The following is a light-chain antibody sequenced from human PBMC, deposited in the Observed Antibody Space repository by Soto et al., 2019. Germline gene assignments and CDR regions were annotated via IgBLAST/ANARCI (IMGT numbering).Light chain of an antibody. Sequence: QSVLTQPPSVSGAPGQRVTISCTGSSSNIGAGYDVHWYQQLPGTAPKLLIYGNSNRPSGVPDRFSSSKSGTSASLAITGLQAEDEADYYCQSHDSSLSGYVVFGGGTKLTVL. J-gene: IGLJ2*01. CDR1: SSNIGAGYD. V-gene: IGLV1-40*01. CDR3: QSHDSSLSGYVV. CDR2: GNS.